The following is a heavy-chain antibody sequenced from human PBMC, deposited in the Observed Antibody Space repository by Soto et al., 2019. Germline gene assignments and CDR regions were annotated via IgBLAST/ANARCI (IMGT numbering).Heavy chain of an antibody. CDR2: ISYDGSNK. Sequence: PGGSLRLSCAASGFTFSSYGMYWVRQAPGKGLEWVAVISYDGSNKYYADSMKGRFTISRDNAKNSLYLQMNSLRAEDTAVYYCARDEPEDYYESSGYYYSTNWFDPCGQGTLVTVSS. J-gene: IGHJ5*02. CDR3: ARDEPEDYYESSGYYYSTNWFDP. V-gene: IGHV3-30*03. CDR1: GFTFSSYG. D-gene: IGHD3-22*01.